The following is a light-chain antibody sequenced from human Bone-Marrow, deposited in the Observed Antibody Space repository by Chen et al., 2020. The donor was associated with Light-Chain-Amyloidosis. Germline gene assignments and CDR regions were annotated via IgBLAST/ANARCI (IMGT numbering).Light chain of an antibody. Sequence: DIVMTQSPDSLAVSLGERATINCKSSQSVLYNSNNKNYLAWYQQKPGQPPKLLIYWASTRESGVPDRCSGSGSGTDFTLTISSLQAEDVAVYYCQQYYTTPYTFGQGTKLEIK. CDR3: QQYYTTPYT. CDR1: QSVLYNSNNKNY. V-gene: IGKV4-1*01. J-gene: IGKJ2*01. CDR2: WAS.